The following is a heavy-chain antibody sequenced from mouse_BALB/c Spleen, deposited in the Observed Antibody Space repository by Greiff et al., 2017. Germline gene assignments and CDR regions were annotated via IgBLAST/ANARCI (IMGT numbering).Heavy chain of an antibody. D-gene: IGHD2-4*01. Sequence: VKLQESGAELARPGASVKLSCKASGYTFTDYYINWVKQRTGQGLEWIGEIYPGSGNTYYNEKFKGKATLTADKSSSTAYMQLSSLTSEDSAVYFCARHRSTMITWFAYWGQGTLVTVSA. V-gene: IGHV1-77*01. CDR2: IYPGSGNT. CDR1: GYTFTDYY. CDR3: ARHRSTMITWFAY. J-gene: IGHJ3*01.